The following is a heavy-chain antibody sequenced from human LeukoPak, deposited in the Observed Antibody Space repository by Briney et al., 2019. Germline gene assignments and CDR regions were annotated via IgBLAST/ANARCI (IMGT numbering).Heavy chain of an antibody. CDR3: ARSDRLVVVTHFDY. D-gene: IGHD3-22*01. Sequence: GGSLRLSCAASGFTFSSYGMHWVRQAPGKGLEWVAVIWYDGSNKYYADSVKGRFTISRDNSKNTLYLQMNSLRAEDTAVYYCARSDRLVVVTHFDYWGQGTLVTVSS. CDR2: IWYDGSNK. CDR1: GFTFSSYG. J-gene: IGHJ4*02. V-gene: IGHV3-33*01.